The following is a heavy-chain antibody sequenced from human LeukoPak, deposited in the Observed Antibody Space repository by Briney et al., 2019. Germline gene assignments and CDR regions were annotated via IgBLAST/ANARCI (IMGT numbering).Heavy chain of an antibody. CDR3: ARGGYGSGSFDY. D-gene: IGHD3-10*01. CDR2: ISYDGSNK. J-gene: IGHJ4*02. CDR1: GFTFSSYG. V-gene: IGHV3-30*03. Sequence: GGSLRLSCAASGFTFSSYGIHWVRQAPGKGLEWVAVISYDGSNKYYADSVKGRFTISRDNSKNTLYLQMNSLRAEDTAVYYCARGGYGSGSFDYWGQGTLVTVSS.